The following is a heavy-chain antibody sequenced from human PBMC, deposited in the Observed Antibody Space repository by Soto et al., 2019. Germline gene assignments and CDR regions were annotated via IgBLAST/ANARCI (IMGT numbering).Heavy chain of an antibody. Sequence: SETLSLTCTASGGSISSGDYYWNWIRQPPGKGLEWIGFIYYSGSTYYNPSLKSRVTISVDTSSNQFSLKLSSVTAADAAVYYCAREAVYCASTSCYLDYYGMDVWGQGTTVTVS. D-gene: IGHD2-2*01. V-gene: IGHV4-30-4*01. CDR3: AREAVYCASTSCYLDYYGMDV. CDR1: GGSISSGDYY. J-gene: IGHJ6*02. CDR2: IYYSGST.